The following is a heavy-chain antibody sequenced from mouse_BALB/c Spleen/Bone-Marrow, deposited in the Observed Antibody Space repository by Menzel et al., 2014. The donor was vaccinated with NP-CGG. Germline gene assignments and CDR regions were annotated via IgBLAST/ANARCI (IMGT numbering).Heavy chain of an antibody. V-gene: IGHV1-14*01. CDR1: GYTFTNYV. CDR2: INPYNDGT. J-gene: IGHJ4*01. CDR3: ARYPDYYGSSYAMDY. Sequence: VQLKDSGPELVKPGASVKMSCKASGYTFTNYVMHWVKQKPGQGLEWIGYINPYNDGTKYNEKFKGKATLTSDKSSSTAYTELSSLTSEDSAVYYCARYPDYYGSSYAMDYWGQGTSVTVSS. D-gene: IGHD1-1*01.